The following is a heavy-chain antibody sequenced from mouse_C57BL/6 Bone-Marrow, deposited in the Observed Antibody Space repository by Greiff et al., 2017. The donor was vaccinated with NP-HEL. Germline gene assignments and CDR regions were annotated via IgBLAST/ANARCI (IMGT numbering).Heavy chain of an antibody. CDR1: GFTFSSYA. Sequence: EVMLVESGEGLVKPGGSLKLSCAASGFTFSSYAMSWVRQTPEKRLEWVAYISSGGDYIYYADTVKGRFTISRDNARNTLYLQMSSLKSEDTAMYYCTRDYSNLDYAMDYWGQGTSVTVSS. V-gene: IGHV5-9-1*02. CDR3: TRDYSNLDYAMDY. J-gene: IGHJ4*01. CDR2: ISSGGDYI. D-gene: IGHD2-5*01.